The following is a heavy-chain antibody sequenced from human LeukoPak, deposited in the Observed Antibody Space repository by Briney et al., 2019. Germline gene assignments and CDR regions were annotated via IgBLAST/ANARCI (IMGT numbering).Heavy chain of an antibody. J-gene: IGHJ4*02. D-gene: IGHD1-26*01. CDR3: AREFFDREGGTTILDY. CDR2: INSGSSYI. Sequence: KPGGSLRLSCAASGFTFSSTSMNWVRQAPGKGLEWVSSINSGSSYIFYADSVKGRFTISRDNAKNSLYLQMNSLRAEDTAVYYCAREFFDREGGTTILDYWGQGTLVTVSS. CDR1: GFTFSSTS. V-gene: IGHV3-21*01.